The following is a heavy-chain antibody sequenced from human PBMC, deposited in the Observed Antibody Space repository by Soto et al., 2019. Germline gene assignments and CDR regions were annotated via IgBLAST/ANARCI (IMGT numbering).Heavy chain of an antibody. CDR2: IYYSGST. CDR3: ARDDGAGSGYGFDY. D-gene: IGHD5-12*01. CDR1: GGSISSYY. V-gene: IGHV4-59*01. J-gene: IGHJ4*02. Sequence: SETLSLTCTVSGGSISSYYWSWIRQPPGKGLEWIGYIYYSGSTNYNPSLKSRVTISVDTSKNQFSLKLSSVTAADTAMYYCARDDGAGSGYGFDYWGQGTLVTVSS.